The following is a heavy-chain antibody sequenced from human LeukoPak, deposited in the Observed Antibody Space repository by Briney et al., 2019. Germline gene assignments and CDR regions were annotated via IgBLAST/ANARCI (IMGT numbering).Heavy chain of an antibody. J-gene: IGHJ6*03. CDR2: INPNSGGT. CDR3: ASARGERVVVAASPYYYYMDV. CDR1: GYTFTGYY. V-gene: IGHV1-2*06. Sequence: ASVKVSCKASGYTFTGYYMHWVRQAPGQGLEWMGRINPNSGGTNYAQKFQGRVTMTRDTSISTAYMELSRLRSDDTSVYYCASARGERVVVAASPYYYYMDVWGKGTTVPVSS. D-gene: IGHD2-15*01.